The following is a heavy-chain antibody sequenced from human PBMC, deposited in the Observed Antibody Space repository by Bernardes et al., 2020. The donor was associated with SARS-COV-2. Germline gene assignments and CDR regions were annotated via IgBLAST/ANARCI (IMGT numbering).Heavy chain of an antibody. CDR2: ITERSERS. CDR1: GFTFGSYG. Sequence: GGSLRLSRAASGFTFGSYGMSWVRQAPGKGLEWVAYITERSERSIYADSVKGQFTISRDNSRDTLYLQLSNLRAEDTAVYYCARGGRDLLWFGELLYYFDYWGQGTLVTVSS. J-gene: IGHJ4*02. D-gene: IGHD3-10*01. V-gene: IGHV3-23*01. CDR3: ARGGRDLLWFGELLYYFDY.